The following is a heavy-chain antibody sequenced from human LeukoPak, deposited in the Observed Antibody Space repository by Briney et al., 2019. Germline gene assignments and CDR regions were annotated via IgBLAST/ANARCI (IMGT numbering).Heavy chain of an antibody. V-gene: IGHV5-51*01. Sequence: GGSLQIPFQGSGYSFLSYWIVWMRQLPAKGLEWMGIIYPGDSDTRYSPSFQGQVTISADKSISTAYLQWSSLKASDTAMYYCARRPIAAADWFDPWGQGTLVTVSS. CDR2: IYPGDSDT. CDR3: ARRPIAAADWFDP. CDR1: GYSFLSYW. D-gene: IGHD6-13*01. J-gene: IGHJ5*02.